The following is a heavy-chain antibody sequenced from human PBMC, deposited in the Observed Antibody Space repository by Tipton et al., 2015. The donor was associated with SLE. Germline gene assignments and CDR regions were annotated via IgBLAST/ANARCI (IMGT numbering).Heavy chain of an antibody. Sequence: LRLSCTVSGGSISSYYWSWIRQPAGKGLEWIGYIYTSGSTNYNPSLKSRVTISVDTSKNQFSLKLSSVTAADTAVYYCARDRFLEWLTAFDYWGQGTLVTVSS. CDR1: GGSISSYY. CDR3: ARDRFLEWLTAFDY. V-gene: IGHV4-4*07. D-gene: IGHD3-3*01. CDR2: IYTSGST. J-gene: IGHJ4*02.